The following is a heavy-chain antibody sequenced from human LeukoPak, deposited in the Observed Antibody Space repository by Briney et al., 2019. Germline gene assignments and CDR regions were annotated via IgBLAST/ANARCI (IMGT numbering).Heavy chain of an antibody. V-gene: IGHV4-38-2*02. D-gene: IGHD3-10*01. J-gene: IGHJ4*02. CDR1: GYSISSGHY. CDR3: ARVGTRGTMVRGAPPRGY. Sequence: SETLSLTCTVSGYSISSGHYWGWIRQPPGKGLEWIGSIYHSGSTYYNPSLKSRVTISVDTSKNQFSLKLSSVTAADTAVYYCARVGTRGTMVRGAPPRGYWGQGTLVTVSS. CDR2: IYHSGST.